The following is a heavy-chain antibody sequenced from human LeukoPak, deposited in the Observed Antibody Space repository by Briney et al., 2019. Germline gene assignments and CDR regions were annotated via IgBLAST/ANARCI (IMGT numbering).Heavy chain of an antibody. Sequence: PETLSLTCAVSGGSLSSSNWWSWVRQPPGKGLERIGEIYHSGSTNYNPSLKSRVTISVDTSKNQFSMKLTSVTAADSAVYYCARLTAYYYMDVWGKGTTVTVSS. V-gene: IGHV4-4*03. CDR1: GGSLSSSNW. J-gene: IGHJ6*03. CDR2: IYHSGST. D-gene: IGHD5-18*01. CDR3: ARLTAYYYMDV.